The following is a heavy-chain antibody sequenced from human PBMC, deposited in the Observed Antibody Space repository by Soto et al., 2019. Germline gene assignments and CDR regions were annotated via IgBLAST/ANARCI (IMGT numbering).Heavy chain of an antibody. D-gene: IGHD3-22*01. Sequence: SVKVACKRAGYRFSSDDFGWVRQATGQGLEWMGWMNPISGNSGFTQGFQGRVTLTRDASISTAYMELSSLTSDDTAVYYCAKDVAPRVVVITTADYWGQGTLVTVSS. CDR2: MNPISGNS. V-gene: IGHV1-8*01. CDR3: AKDVAPRVVVITTADY. CDR1: GYRFSSDD. J-gene: IGHJ4*02.